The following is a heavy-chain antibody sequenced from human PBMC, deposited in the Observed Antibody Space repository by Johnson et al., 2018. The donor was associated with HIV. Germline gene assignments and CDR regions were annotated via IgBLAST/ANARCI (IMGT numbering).Heavy chain of an antibody. CDR1: GFTFSSYA. Sequence: QVQLVESGGGLVQPGRSLRLSCAASGFTFSSYAMHWVRQAPGKGLEWVAVISYDGSNQYYADSVKGRFTISRDNSKNTLYLQMNSLRAEDTAVYYCASLGLDLLVKAPLSVVFDAFDIWGQGTMVTVSS. J-gene: IGHJ3*02. CDR2: ISYDGSNQ. D-gene: IGHD3-16*01. V-gene: IGHV3-30-3*01. CDR3: ASLGLDLLVKAPLSVVFDAFDI.